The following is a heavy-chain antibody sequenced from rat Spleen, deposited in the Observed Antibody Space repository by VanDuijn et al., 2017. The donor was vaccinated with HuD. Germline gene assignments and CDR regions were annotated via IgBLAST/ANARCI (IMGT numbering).Heavy chain of an antibody. CDR2: ISTGGGNT. J-gene: IGHJ2*01. V-gene: IGHV5S13*01. D-gene: IGHD1-12*03. Sequence: EVQLVESGGGLVQPGRSLKLSCAASGFTYSNYVMAWVSQAPTKGLEWVASISTGGGNTYYRDSVKGRFTISRDNAKNTLYLQMDSLRSEDTATYYCARGMVPQCSYFDYWGQGVMVTVSS. CDR3: ARGMVPQCSYFDY. CDR1: GFTYSNYV.